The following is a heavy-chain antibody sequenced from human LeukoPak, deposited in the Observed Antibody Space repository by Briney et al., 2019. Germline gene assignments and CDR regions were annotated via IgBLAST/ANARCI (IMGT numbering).Heavy chain of an antibody. J-gene: IGHJ4*02. V-gene: IGHV1-24*01. CDR2: FDPEDGET. CDR1: GYTLTELS. D-gene: IGHD3-22*01. CDR3: ARGQYLYDSSGYSLD. Sequence: GASVKVSCKVSGYTLTELSMHWVRQAPGKGLEWMGGFDPEDGETIYAQKLQGRVTMTTDTSTSTAYMELRSLRSDDTAVYYCARGQYLYDSSGYSLDWGQGTLVTVSS.